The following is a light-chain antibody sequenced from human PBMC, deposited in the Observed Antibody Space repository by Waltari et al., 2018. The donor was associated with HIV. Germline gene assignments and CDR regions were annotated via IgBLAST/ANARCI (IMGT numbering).Light chain of an antibody. CDR3: AAWTDSLTAVV. V-gene: IGLV1-47*01. CDR2: RNN. CDR1: SSNIGSYY. J-gene: IGLJ2*01. Sequence: QSVLTQPPSASGTPGQRVTISCSGSSSNIGSYYVSWYPQLPGTAPKLLIYRNNQRPSGVPDRFSGSKSGTSASLAINGLRSEDEADYYCAAWTDSLTAVVFGGGTKLSVL.